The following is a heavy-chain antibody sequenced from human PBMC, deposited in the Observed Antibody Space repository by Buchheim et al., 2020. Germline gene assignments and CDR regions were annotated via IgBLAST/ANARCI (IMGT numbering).Heavy chain of an antibody. V-gene: IGHV3-30*01. Sequence: QVQLVESGGGVVQPGRSLRLSCAASGFTFSSYAMHWVRQAPGKGLEWVAVISYDGSNKYYADSVKGRFTISRDNSKKTLYLQMNSLRAEDTAVYYCARGTLYYYDSSGVFDYWGQGTL. D-gene: IGHD3-22*01. J-gene: IGHJ4*02. CDR1: GFTFSSYA. CDR2: ISYDGSNK. CDR3: ARGTLYYYDSSGVFDY.